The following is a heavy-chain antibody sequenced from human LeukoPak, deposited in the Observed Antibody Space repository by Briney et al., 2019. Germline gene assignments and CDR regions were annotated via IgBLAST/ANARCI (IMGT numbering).Heavy chain of an antibody. J-gene: IGHJ4*02. CDR2: IYYSGST. Sequence: SETLSLTCTVSGGSISSYYWSWIRQPPGKGLEWIGYIYYSGSTNYNPSLKSRVTISVDTSKNQFSLKLSSVTAADTAVYYCARDTHSSGWYYFDYWGQGTLVTVSP. D-gene: IGHD6-19*01. V-gene: IGHV4-59*01. CDR1: GGSISSYY. CDR3: ARDTHSSGWYYFDY.